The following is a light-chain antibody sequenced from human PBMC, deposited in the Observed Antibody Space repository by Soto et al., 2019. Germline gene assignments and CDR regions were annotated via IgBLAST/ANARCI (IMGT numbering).Light chain of an antibody. CDR2: DAT. V-gene: IGLV2-11*01. J-gene: IGLJ3*02. CDR1: TGDVGAYNF. Sequence: QSALTQPRSVSGSPGQSVTISCTGTTGDVGAYNFVSWYQIHPGKAPKLMIYDATKRPSGVPDRFSASKSGNTASLTISGLQAEDEADYYCCSYAGSFTWVFGGGTKLTVL. CDR3: CSYAGSFTWV.